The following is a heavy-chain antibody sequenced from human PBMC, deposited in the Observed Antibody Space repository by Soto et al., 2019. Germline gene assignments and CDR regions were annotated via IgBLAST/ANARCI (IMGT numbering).Heavy chain of an antibody. CDR1: GFTVSRDY. D-gene: IGHD4-17*01. Sequence: EVQLVESGGGLVQAGGSLRLSCAASGFTVSRDYMSWVRQAPGKGLEWVSVIYSGGNTYYADSVKGRFTISRDNSKNTLYLQMNSLRAEDTAIYYCARDPTVTTTYWGQGTLVTVSS. V-gene: IGHV3-66*01. CDR2: IYSGGNT. CDR3: ARDPTVTTTY. J-gene: IGHJ4*02.